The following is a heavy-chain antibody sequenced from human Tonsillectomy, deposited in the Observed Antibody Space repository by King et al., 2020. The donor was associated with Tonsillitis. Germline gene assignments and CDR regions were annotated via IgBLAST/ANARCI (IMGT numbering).Heavy chain of an antibody. CDR1: GYTFTNYA. CDR2: INTNTGNP. D-gene: IGHD3-10*01. V-gene: IGHV7-4-1*02. Sequence: VQLVESGSELKKPGASVKVSCKASGYTFTNYAMNWVRQAPGQGLEWMGWINTNTGNPTYAQGFTGRFVFSLDTSVSTAYLQISSLKAEDTAVYYCARDPELLWFGESYYYYGMDVWGQGTTVTVSS. J-gene: IGHJ6*02. CDR3: ARDPELLWFGESYYYYGMDV.